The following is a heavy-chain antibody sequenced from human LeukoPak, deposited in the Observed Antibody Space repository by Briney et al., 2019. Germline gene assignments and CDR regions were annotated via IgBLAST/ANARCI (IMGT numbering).Heavy chain of an antibody. J-gene: IGHJ4*02. CDR3: ARVLGGYSGYENFDY. CDR2: IYTSGST. D-gene: IGHD5-12*01. CDR1: GNSISSGDNY. Sequence: SETLSLTCTVSGNSISSGDNYWSWIRQPAGKGLEWIGRIYTSGSTNYNPSLKSRVTISVDKSKNQFSLKLSSVTAADTAVYYCARVLGGYSGYENFDYWGQGTLVTVSS. V-gene: IGHV4-61*02.